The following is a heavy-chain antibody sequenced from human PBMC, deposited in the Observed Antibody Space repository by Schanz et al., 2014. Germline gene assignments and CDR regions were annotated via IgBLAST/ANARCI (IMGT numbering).Heavy chain of an antibody. CDR1: GITFSTYV. CDR2: ISGYTGDT. J-gene: IGHJ4*02. Sequence: QVQLVQSGDEVKKPGASVKVSCKASGITFSTYVVVCVRQAPGQGPEWIGWISGYTGDTKYAQKFQHRVNMTTDRTTSTVYMELRSLRFDDTAVYFCARDNGRIPAANSFDYWGQGTRVTVSS. V-gene: IGHV1-18*01. D-gene: IGHD1-26*01. CDR3: ARDNGRIPAANSFDY.